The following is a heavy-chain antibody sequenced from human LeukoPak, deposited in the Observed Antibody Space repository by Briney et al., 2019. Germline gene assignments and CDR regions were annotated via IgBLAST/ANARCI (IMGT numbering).Heavy chain of an antibody. D-gene: IGHD4-17*01. CDR1: GFTFSSYG. V-gene: IGHV3-30*03. CDR3: ARWDDYGDYVGFGFDY. Sequence: PGGSLRLSCAASGFTFSSYGMHWVRQAPGKGLEWVAVISYDGSNKYYADSVKGRFTISRDNSKNTLYLQMNSLRAEDTAVYYCARWDDYGDYVGFGFDYWGQGTLVTVSS. CDR2: ISYDGSNK. J-gene: IGHJ4*02.